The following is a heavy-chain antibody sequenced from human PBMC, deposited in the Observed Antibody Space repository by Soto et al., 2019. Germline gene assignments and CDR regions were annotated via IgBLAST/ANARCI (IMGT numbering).Heavy chain of an antibody. J-gene: IGHJ4*02. Sequence: EVQLLESGGGLVQPGGSLRLFCEASGFTFSNYAMTWVRQAPGKGLEWVSTITNSGSTYYGDTVRGRFTISRDNSKTTVYLQMYSLRAEDTAIYYCARTDKFNSQSSGWANRFDYWGQGTLVTVSS. CDR3: ARTDKFNSQSSGWANRFDY. CDR2: ITNSGST. D-gene: IGHD6-19*01. V-gene: IGHV3-23*01. CDR1: GFTFSNYA.